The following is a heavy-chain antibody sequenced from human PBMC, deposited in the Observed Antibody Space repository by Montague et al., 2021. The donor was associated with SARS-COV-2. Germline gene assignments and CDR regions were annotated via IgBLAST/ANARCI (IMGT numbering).Heavy chain of an antibody. D-gene: IGHD3-10*01. CDR2: IFYSRXT. CDR1: GDSISSSSYY. V-gene: IGHV4-39*01. Sequence: SETLSLTCTVSGDSISSSSYYWGWLRQPGGEVLEFIGSIFYSRXTXYXXXXNGRVTISVDTSKNQFSLKLSSVAAADTAVYYCASMVRAQVYYFDYWGQGILVTVSS. J-gene: IGHJ4*02. CDR3: ASMVRAQVYYFDY.